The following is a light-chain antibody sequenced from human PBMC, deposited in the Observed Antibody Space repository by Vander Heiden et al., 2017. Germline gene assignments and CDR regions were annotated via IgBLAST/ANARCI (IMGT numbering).Light chain of an antibody. Sequence: DIQMTQSPSSLSASVGDRVTITCQASQDISNYLNWYQQKPGKAPKLLIYDASNLEIGVPSRFSGSGSGTDFIFTISSLQPEDIATYYCQQFDNVPLTFGEGTKVEIK. J-gene: IGKJ2*01. CDR1: QDISNY. CDR3: QQFDNVPLT. V-gene: IGKV1-33*01. CDR2: DAS.